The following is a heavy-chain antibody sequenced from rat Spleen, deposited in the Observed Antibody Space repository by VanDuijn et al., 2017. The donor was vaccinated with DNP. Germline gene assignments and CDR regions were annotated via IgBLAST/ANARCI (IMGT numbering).Heavy chain of an antibody. Sequence: EVLLQESGPGLVKPSQSLSLTCSVTFYSITSSNKWNWIRKFPGNKMEWIGHIRNSGSTTYNPSLKSRISITRDTSKNQFFLQLNSVTTEDTATYYCARLEFGGYTYYFDYWGQGVMVTVSS. CDR1: FYSITSSNK. J-gene: IGHJ2*01. CDR2: IRNSGST. D-gene: IGHD1-11*01. V-gene: IGHV3-1*01. CDR3: ARLEFGGYTYYFDY.